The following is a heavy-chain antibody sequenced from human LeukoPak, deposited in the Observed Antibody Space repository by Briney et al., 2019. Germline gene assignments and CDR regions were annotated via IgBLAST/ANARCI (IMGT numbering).Heavy chain of an antibody. D-gene: IGHD6-19*01. Sequence: GGSLRLSCAASGFPLKYGMSWVRQAPGKGLEWVSVISGSGGSTYYADSVKGRFTISRDTSKNTLYLQMNSLRAEDTAVYYCAMGGSGWFLFDYWGRGTLVTVSS. CDR2: ISGSGGST. J-gene: IGHJ4*02. V-gene: IGHV3-23*01. CDR1: GFPLKYG. CDR3: AMGGSGWFLFDY.